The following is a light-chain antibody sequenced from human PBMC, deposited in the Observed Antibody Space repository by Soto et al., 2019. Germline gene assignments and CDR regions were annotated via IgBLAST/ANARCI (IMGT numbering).Light chain of an antibody. CDR3: MSYIASTSTHWV. CDR1: SIDVGHPYNY. Sequence: QSVLTQPASVSGSPGQSITISCTGTSIDVGHPYNYVSWYQQYPGKAPKLLILGVSNRPSGISGRFSGSKSGNTASLTISGLQPEDEAHYYCMSYIASTSTHWVLGGGTKVTVL. J-gene: IGLJ3*02. CDR2: GVS. V-gene: IGLV2-14*03.